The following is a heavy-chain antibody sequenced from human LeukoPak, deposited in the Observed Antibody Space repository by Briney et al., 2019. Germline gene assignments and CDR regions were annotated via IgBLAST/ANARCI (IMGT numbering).Heavy chain of an antibody. CDR3: ARAGITMVRGVIEDDY. CDR2: TYYRSKWYF. Sequence: SQTLSLTCAIAGDSVSSNSAAWNWIRQSPSRGLEWLGRTYYRSKWYFDYAVSVEGRITINPDTSKNQFSLHLNSLTPEDTAVYYCARAGITMVRGVIEDDYWGQGTLVTVSS. CDR1: GDSVSSNSAA. V-gene: IGHV6-1*01. J-gene: IGHJ4*02. D-gene: IGHD3-10*01.